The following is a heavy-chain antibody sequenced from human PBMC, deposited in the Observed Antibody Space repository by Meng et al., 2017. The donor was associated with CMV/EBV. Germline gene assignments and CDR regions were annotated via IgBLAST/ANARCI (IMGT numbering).Heavy chain of an antibody. Sequence: GESLKISCAASGFTFSDYYMSWIRQAPGKGLEWVSYISSSGSTIYYADSVKGRFTISRDNAKNSLYLQMNSLRAEDTAVYYCAREPRVGGFFDYWGQGTLVTVSS. V-gene: IGHV3-11*04. CDR3: AREPRVGGFFDY. J-gene: IGHJ4*02. CDR2: ISSSGSTI. CDR1: GFTFSDYY.